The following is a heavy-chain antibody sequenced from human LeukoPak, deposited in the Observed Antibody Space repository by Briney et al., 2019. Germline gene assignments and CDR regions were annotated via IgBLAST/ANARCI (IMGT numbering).Heavy chain of an antibody. CDR2: ISSSSSSI. V-gene: IGHV3-21*01. CDR3: ARASGDIVETATMGSY. Sequence: GGSLRLSCAASGFTFNSCSMNWVRQAPGKGLEWVSSISSSSSSIYYADSVKGRFTISRDNAKNSLYLQMNSLRAEDMAVYYCARASGDIVETATMGSYWGQGTLVTVSS. CDR1: GFTFNSCS. J-gene: IGHJ4*02. D-gene: IGHD5-18*01.